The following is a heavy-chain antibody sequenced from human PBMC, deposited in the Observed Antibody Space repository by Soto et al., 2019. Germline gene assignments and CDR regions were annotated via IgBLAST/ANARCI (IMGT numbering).Heavy chain of an antibody. CDR1: DLPVSRAYCY. CDR2: NHIRGRT. Sequence: SEPRSLTCSVADLPVSRAYCYLHWPPPPPGKGLEWIGYNHIRGRTNYNPSLGSRVAISLDTSKNQFSLTLTSVTAADTAIYYCASLLQINRWASDVRVQGNLVIFSS. J-gene: IGHJ4*02. CDR3: ASLLQINRWASDV. D-gene: IGHD3-16*02. V-gene: IGHV4-61*01.